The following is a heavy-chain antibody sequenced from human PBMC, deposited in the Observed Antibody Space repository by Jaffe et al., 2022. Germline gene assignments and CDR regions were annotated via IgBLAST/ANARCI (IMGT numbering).Heavy chain of an antibody. V-gene: IGHV3-23*01. J-gene: IGHJ3*02. CDR3: AKDIVVVPAAIEGYSGYEDAFDI. D-gene: IGHD2-2*01. Sequence: EVQLLESGGGLVQPGGSLRLSCAASGFTFSSYAMSWVRQAPGKGLEWVSAISGSGGSTYYADSVKGRFTISRDNSKNTLYLQMNSLRAEDTAVYYCAKDIVVVPAAIEGYSGYEDAFDIWGQGTMVTVSS. CDR1: GFTFSSYA. CDR2: ISGSGGST.